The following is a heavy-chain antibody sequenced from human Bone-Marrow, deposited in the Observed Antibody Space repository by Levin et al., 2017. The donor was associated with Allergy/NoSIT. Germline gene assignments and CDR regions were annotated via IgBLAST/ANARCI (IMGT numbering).Heavy chain of an antibody. Sequence: SCAVSGFNFRSFGMNWVRQAPGKGLEWVAVISHDGSHKAYADSVMGRFTISRDNSKNTLYLQMNSLRADDTSIYYCARDAHWGMVANYFDSWGQGALVTVSS. J-gene: IGHJ4*02. D-gene: IGHD1-26*01. CDR2: ISHDGSHK. CDR1: GFNFRSFG. CDR3: ARDAHWGMVANYFDS. V-gene: IGHV3-30*03.